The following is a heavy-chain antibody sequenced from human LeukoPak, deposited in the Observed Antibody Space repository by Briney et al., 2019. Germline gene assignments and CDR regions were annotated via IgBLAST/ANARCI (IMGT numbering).Heavy chain of an antibody. CDR1: GFTFSSFG. Sequence: PGGSLRLSCAASGFTFSSFGMHWVRQAPGKGLEWVALISYDGSNNYYADSVKGRFTISRDNSKNTLYLQMNSLRAEDTAVYYCAKRAVAPNYFDYRGQGTLVTVSS. J-gene: IGHJ4*02. D-gene: IGHD2-15*01. V-gene: IGHV3-30*18. CDR2: ISYDGSNN. CDR3: AKRAVAPNYFDY.